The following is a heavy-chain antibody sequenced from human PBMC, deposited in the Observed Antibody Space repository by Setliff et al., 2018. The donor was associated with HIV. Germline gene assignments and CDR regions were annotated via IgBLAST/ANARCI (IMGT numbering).Heavy chain of an antibody. D-gene: IGHD3-10*01. V-gene: IGHV3-30-3*01. CDR2: ISYDGSNK. J-gene: IGHJ6*02. CDR3: ARSVIGYYYYGMDV. Sequence: GGSLRLSCAASGFTFSNYAMHWVRQAPGKGLEWAAVISYDGSNKYYADSVKGRFTISRDNSKNTLYLQMNSLRAEDTAVYYCARSVIGYYYYGMDVRGQGTLVTVSS. CDR1: GFTFSNYA.